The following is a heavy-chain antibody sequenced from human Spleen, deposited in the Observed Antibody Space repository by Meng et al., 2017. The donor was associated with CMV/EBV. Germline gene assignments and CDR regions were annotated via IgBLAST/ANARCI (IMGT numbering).Heavy chain of an antibody. CDR1: GGSFSGYY. V-gene: IGHV4-34*01. J-gene: IGHJ4*02. CDR3: ARHLGNSGYYPRPFNY. Sequence: SETLSLTCAVYGGSFSGYYWSWIRQPPGKGLEWIGEINHSGSTNYNPSLKSRVTISVDTSKNQFSLKLSSVTAADTAVYYCARHLGNSGYYPRPFNYWGQGTLVTVSS. D-gene: IGHD3-22*01. CDR2: INHSGST.